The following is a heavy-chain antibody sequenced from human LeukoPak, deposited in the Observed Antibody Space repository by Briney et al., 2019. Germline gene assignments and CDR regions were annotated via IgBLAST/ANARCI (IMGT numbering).Heavy chain of an antibody. CDR1: GGTFSSYA. D-gene: IGHD4-17*01. V-gene: IGHV1-69*05. Sequence: ASVKVSCKASGGTFSSYAISWVRQAPGQGLEWMGGIIPIFGTANYAQKFQGRVTITTDESTSTAYMELSSLRSEDTAVYYCAIPHDYGDQDWWGQGTLVTVSS. CDR2: IIPIFGTA. J-gene: IGHJ4*02. CDR3: AIPHDYGDQDW.